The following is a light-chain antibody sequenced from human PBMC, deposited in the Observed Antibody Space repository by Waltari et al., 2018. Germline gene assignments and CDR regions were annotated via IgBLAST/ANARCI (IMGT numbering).Light chain of an antibody. CDR1: SSDVGGYNY. V-gene: IGLV2-14*01. CDR2: EVS. Sequence: QSALTQPASVSGSPGQSIPTPSTGTSSDVGGYNYVSWYKQHPGKAPKLMIYEVSNRPSGVSNRFSGSESGNTASLTISGLQAEDEADYSCSSYTSSSTPLFGGGTKLTVL. J-gene: IGLJ2*01. CDR3: SSYTSSSTPL.